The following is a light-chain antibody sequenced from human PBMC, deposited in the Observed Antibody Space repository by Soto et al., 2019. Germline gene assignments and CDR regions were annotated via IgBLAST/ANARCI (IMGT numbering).Light chain of an antibody. V-gene: IGKV3-11*01. J-gene: IGKJ1*01. CDR3: QQRNNWPPGT. Sequence: EIVLTQSPATLSLSPGERATLSCRASQSVSSYLAWYQQKPGQAPRLLIYDASNRATGIPARFSGSGSGTDFSLTISSLEPADVVVYYCQQRNNWPPGTFGQGTKVKIK. CDR1: QSVSSY. CDR2: DAS.